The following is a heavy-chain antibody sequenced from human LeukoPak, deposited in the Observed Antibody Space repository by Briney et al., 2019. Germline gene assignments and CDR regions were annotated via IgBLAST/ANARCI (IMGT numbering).Heavy chain of an antibody. V-gene: IGHV1-2*02. CDR2: INPNSGGT. J-gene: IGHJ4*02. Sequence: ASVKVSCKAFGYTFTVYYMHWVRQAPGQGLEWMGWINPNSGGTKYAQNFEGSVTMTRDTSITTAYMELSSLRSDDTAIYYCARECSGTYCGEDWGQGTLVTVSS. CDR3: ARECSGTYCGED. CDR1: GYTFTVYY. D-gene: IGHD1-26*01.